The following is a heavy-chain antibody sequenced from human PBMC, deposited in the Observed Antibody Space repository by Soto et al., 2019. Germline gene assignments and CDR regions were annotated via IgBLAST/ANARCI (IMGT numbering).Heavy chain of an antibody. CDR3: AKDTRDIVVVVAAPDYYYYGMDV. CDR1: GFTFSSYG. V-gene: IGHV3-30*18. Sequence: QVQLVESGGGVVQPGRSLRLSCAASGFTFSSYGMHWVRQAPGKGLEWVAVISYDGSNKYYADSVNGRFTISRDNSKNTLYLQTHSRRAEDTAVYYGAKDTRDIVVVVAAPDYYYYGMDVWGQGTTVTVSS. CDR2: ISYDGSNK. D-gene: IGHD2-15*01. J-gene: IGHJ6*02.